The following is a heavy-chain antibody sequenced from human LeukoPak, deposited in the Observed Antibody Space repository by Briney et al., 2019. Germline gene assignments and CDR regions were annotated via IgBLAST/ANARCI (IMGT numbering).Heavy chain of an antibody. J-gene: IGHJ4*02. Sequence: ASVKVSCKASGGTFSSYAISWVRQAPGQGLEWMGRIIPILGIANYAQKFQGRVTITADKSTSTAYMELSRLRSDDTAVYYCARDAAAGTVSYFDYWGQGTLVTVSS. V-gene: IGHV1-69*04. CDR2: IIPILGIA. CDR1: GGTFSSYA. CDR3: ARDAAAGTVSYFDY. D-gene: IGHD6-13*01.